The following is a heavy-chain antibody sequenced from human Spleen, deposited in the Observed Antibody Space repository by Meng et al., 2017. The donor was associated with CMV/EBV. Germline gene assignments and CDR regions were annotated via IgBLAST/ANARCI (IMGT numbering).Heavy chain of an antibody. CDR3: ARPFPIAAAGYYYYGMAV. J-gene: IGHJ6*02. V-gene: IGHV4-34*01. CDR1: GGSFSGYY. Sequence: SPTLSLTCAVYGGSFSGYYWSWIRQPPGKGLEWIGEINHSGSTNYHPSLKSRVTISVDTSKNQFSLKLSSVTAADTAVYYCARPFPIAAAGYYYYGMAVWGQGTTVTVSS. D-gene: IGHD6-13*01. CDR2: INHSGST.